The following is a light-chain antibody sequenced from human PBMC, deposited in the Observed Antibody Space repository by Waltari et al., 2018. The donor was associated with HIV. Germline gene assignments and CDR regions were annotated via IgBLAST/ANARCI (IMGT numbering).Light chain of an antibody. V-gene: IGLV1-44*01. CDR2: SNN. J-gene: IGLJ3*02. CDR3: AAWDDSLNAWV. CDR1: LSNVGRNI. Sequence: SVLTQPPSAAGTPGQRVSISCSVSLSNVGRNIVNCYQQLPGTAPKLLIYSNNQRPSGVPDRFSGSKSGTSASLAISGLQSEDEADYYCAAWDDSLNAWVFGGGTKLTVL.